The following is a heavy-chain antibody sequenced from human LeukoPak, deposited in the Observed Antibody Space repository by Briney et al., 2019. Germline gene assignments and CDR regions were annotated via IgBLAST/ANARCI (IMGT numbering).Heavy chain of an antibody. CDR2: INQSGST. CDR3: AGSITMVRGPFDY. CDR1: GGSFSGYY. Sequence: SETLSLTCAVYGGSFSGYYWSWIRQPPGKGLEWIGEINQSGSTNYNPSLKSRVTISVDTSKNQFSLKLSSVTAADTAVYYCAGSITMVRGPFDYWGQGTLVTVSS. D-gene: IGHD3-10*01. V-gene: IGHV4-34*01. J-gene: IGHJ4*02.